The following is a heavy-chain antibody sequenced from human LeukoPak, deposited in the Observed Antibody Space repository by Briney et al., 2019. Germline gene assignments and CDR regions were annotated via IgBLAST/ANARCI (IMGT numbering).Heavy chain of an antibody. V-gene: IGHV3-48*02. J-gene: IGHJ4*02. CDR1: RFTFNSYA. CDR2: LSGRSNSI. D-gene: IGHD3-22*01. CDR3: ARDFRYHDSSGYYSFDY. Sequence: GGSLRLSCAASRFTFNSYAMSWLRQAPGKVLEWVSYLSGRSNSIYYAESVKGRFTISRDNAKNSLYLQMNSLRDEDTAVYYCARDFRYHDSSGYYSFDYWGQGTLVTVSS.